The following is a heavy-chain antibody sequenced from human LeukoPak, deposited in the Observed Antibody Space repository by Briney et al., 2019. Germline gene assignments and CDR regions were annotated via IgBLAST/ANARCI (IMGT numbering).Heavy chain of an antibody. CDR1: GFTFSSYA. D-gene: IGHD5-12*01. V-gene: IGHV3-30*04. J-gene: IGHJ4*02. CDR3: ARERNSGYDMGVIDY. CDR2: ISYDGSNK. Sequence: GGSLRLSCAASGFTFSSYAMHWVRQAPGKGLEWVAVISYDGSNKYYADSVKGRFTISRDNSKNTLYLQMNSLRAEDTAVYYCARERNSGYDMGVIDYWGQGTLVTVSS.